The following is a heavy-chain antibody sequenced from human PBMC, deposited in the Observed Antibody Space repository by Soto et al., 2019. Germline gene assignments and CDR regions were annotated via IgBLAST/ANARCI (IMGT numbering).Heavy chain of an antibody. CDR3: ARGILRPNHYMDV. J-gene: IGHJ6*03. CDR1: GDSISRGGYF. D-gene: IGHD1-26*01. CDR2: IYDSGSA. V-gene: IGHV4-31*03. Sequence: QVQLQESGPGLVKPSQTLSLTCIVSGDSISRGGYFWTWIRQHPGKGLEWIGYIYDSGSAFYNPSLKSRVTMSVATSKNPFSLNLRSVTAADTAVFYCARGILRPNHYMDVWGKGTAVAVSS.